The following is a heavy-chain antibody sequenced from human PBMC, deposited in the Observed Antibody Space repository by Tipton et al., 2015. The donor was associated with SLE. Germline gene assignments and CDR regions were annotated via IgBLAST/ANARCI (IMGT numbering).Heavy chain of an antibody. D-gene: IGHD3-22*01. V-gene: IGHV3-7*03. J-gene: IGHJ3*02. CDR2: IKQDGSEK. CDR3: ATDSSGYYWGNAFDI. Sequence: GSLRLSCAASGFTFDDYGMSWVRQAPGKGLEWVANIKQDGSEKYYVDSVKGRFTISRDNAKNSLYLQMNSLRAEDTAVYYCATDSSGYYWGNAFDIWGQGTMVTVSS. CDR1: GFTFDDYG.